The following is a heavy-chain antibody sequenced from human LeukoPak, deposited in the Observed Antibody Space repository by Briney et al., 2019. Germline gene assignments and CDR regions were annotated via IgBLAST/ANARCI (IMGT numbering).Heavy chain of an antibody. D-gene: IGHD1-26*01. Sequence: GSLRLSCAASGFTFDDYGMSWVRQAPGKGLEWVANIQQRGSEKKYVDSVKGRFTISRDNAKNSLFLQMNSLRAEDTAVYYCARDRVEGANDYWGQGTLGTVSS. CDR1: GFTFDDYG. CDR3: ARDRVEGANDY. CDR2: IQQRGSEK. J-gene: IGHJ4*02. V-gene: IGHV3-7*01.